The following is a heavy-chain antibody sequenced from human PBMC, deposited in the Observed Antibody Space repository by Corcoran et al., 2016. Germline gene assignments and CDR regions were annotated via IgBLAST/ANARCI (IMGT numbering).Heavy chain of an antibody. CDR2: IYYSGST. J-gene: IGHJ6*02. CDR3: ARDRRHRVYYYGMDV. CDR1: GGSISSYY. V-gene: IGHV4-59*01. Sequence: QVQLQESGPGLVKPSETLSLTCTVSGGSISSYYWSWIRQPPGKGLEWIGYIYYSGSTNYNPSLKSRVTISVDTSKNQFSLKLSSVTAADTAVYYCARDRRHRVYYYGMDVWGQGTTVTVSS.